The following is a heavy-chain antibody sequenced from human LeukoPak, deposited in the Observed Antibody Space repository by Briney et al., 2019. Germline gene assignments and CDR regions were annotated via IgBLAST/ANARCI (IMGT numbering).Heavy chain of an antibody. CDR3: ARDSSGYYYEFDP. V-gene: IGHV4-4*02. CDR1: GDSISSSNW. Sequence: PSETLSLTCAVSGDSISSSNWWSWVRQPPGKGLEWIAEISHTENTNYNPSLESRVTISVDTSKNQFSLKLSSVTAADTAVYYCARDSSGYYYEFDPWGQGTLVTVSS. D-gene: IGHD3-22*01. J-gene: IGHJ5*02. CDR2: ISHTENT.